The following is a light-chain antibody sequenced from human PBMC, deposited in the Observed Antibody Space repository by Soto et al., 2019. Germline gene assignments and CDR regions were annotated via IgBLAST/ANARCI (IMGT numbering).Light chain of an antibody. CDR2: GAS. CDR1: QTVSSK. CDR3: QQYNTWPRT. J-gene: IGKJ1*01. V-gene: IGKV3-15*01. Sequence: EIVVTQSPATLSESPGERATLSCRASQTVSSKLAWYQQKPGQTPRLLVYGASTRATGIPARFSGSGSGTEFTLTITSLQSEEFAVYFCQQYNTWPRTYGQGTKVAI.